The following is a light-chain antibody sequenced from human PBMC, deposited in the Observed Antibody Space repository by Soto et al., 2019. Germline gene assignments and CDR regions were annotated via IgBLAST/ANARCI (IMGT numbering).Light chain of an antibody. CDR3: PQYGGVPYT. CDR1: QSVSNNY. V-gene: IGKV3-20*01. J-gene: IGKJ3*01. Sequence: EIVLTQSPGTLSLSPGERATLSCRASQSVSNNYLAWYQQKPGQAPRLLIYGASSGATGIPDRFSGSGSGTDFTLTISRLEPEDFAIYYCPQYGGVPYTLGHGTKVDIK. CDR2: GAS.